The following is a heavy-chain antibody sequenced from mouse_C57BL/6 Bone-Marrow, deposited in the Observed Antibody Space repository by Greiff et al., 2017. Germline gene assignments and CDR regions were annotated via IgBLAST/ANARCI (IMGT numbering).Heavy chain of an antibody. CDR3: ARDGFYYDYDVAWFAY. CDR2: ISYDGSN. J-gene: IGHJ3*01. V-gene: IGHV3-6*01. Sequence: EVQRVESGPGLVKPSQSLSLTCSVTGYSITSGYYWNWIRQFPGNKLEWMGYISYDGSNNYNPSLKNRISITRDTSKNQFFLKLNSVTTEDTATYYCARDGFYYDYDVAWFAYWGQGTLVTVSA. CDR1: GYSITSGYY. D-gene: IGHD2-4*01.